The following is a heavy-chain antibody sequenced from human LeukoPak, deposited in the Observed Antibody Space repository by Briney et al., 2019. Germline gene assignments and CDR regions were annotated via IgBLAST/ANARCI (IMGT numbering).Heavy chain of an antibody. D-gene: IGHD3-10*01. Sequence: SETLSLTCTVSGGSISSYYWSWIRQPPGKGLEWIGYIYYSGSTNYNPSLKSRVTISVDTSKNQFSLKLGSVTAADTAVYYCARSNPLYYYGSGSPFDYWGQGTLVTVSS. CDR2: IYYSGST. V-gene: IGHV4-59*08. J-gene: IGHJ4*02. CDR1: GGSISSYY. CDR3: ARSNPLYYYGSGSPFDY.